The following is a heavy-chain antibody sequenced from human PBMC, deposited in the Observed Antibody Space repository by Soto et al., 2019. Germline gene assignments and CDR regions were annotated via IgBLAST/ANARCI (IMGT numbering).Heavy chain of an antibody. CDR1: GGTFSSYA. CDR2: IIPIFGTA. CDR3: ARDRTAYVVVVAATWGGYYYYGMDV. Sequence: ASVKVSCKASGGTFSSYAISWVRQAPGQGLEWMGGIIPIFGTANYAQKFQGRVTITADESTSTAYMELSSLRSEDTAVYYCARDRTAYVVVVAATWGGYYYYGMDVWGQGTTVTVSS. D-gene: IGHD2-15*01. V-gene: IGHV1-69*13. J-gene: IGHJ6*02.